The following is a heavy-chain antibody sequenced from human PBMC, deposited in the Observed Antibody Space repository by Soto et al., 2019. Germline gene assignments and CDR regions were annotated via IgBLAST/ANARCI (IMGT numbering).Heavy chain of an antibody. CDR1: GYKFTTYF. D-gene: IGHD2-15*01. CDR2: IHPSGDT. V-gene: IGHV1-46*01. Sequence: QVQLVQSGAELKNPGASVKVACKASGYKFTTYFIHWVRQAPGQGLEWMGMIHPSGDTGYAQKFRGRVTMTIDTYTTTAYMELRNLTPEDTAVYFSVRGYCTTSPCSGDFQFWGQGTLVTVSS. CDR3: VRGYCTTSPCSGDFQF. J-gene: IGHJ1*01.